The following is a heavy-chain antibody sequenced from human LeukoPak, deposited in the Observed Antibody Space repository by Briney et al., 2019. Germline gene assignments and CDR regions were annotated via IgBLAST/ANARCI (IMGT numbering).Heavy chain of an antibody. CDR3: AKNGGPHGMDV. D-gene: IGHD3-16*01. J-gene: IGHJ6*02. V-gene: IGHV3-7*02. Sequence: GGSLRLSCAASGFTFSSYWMSWVRQAPGKGLEWVANIKQDGSEKHYVDSVKGRFTISRDNAKNSLHLQMNSLRVEDTAVYYCAKNGGPHGMDVWGQGTTVTVSS. CDR1: GFTFSSYW. CDR2: IKQDGSEK.